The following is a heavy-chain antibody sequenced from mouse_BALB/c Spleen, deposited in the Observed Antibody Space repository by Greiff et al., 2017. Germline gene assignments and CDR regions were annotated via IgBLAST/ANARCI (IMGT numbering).Heavy chain of an antibody. D-gene: IGHD2-14*01. V-gene: IGHV3-2*02. CDR2: ISYSGST. CDR3: ARVPYRYYAMDY. CDR1: GYSITSDYA. J-gene: IGHJ4*01. Sequence: EVKLVESGPGLVKPSQSLSLTCTVTGYSITSDYAWNWIRQFPGNKLEWMGYISYSGSTSYNPSLKSRISITRDTSKNQFFLQLNSVTTEDTATYYCARVPYRYYAMDYWGQGTSVTVSS.